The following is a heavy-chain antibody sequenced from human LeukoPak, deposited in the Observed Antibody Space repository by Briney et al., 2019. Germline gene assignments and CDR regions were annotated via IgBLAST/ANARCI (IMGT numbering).Heavy chain of an antibody. CDR1: GYTFTSYA. V-gene: IGHV3-30*04. J-gene: IGHJ4*02. Sequence: SCKASGYTFTSYAMHWVRQAPGKGLEWVAVISYDGSNKYYADSVKGRFTISRDNSKNTLYLQMNSLRAEDTAVYYCATERLGYCSSTSCSTHYYFDYWGQGTLVTVSS. CDR3: ATERLGYCSSTSCSTHYYFDY. CDR2: ISYDGSNK. D-gene: IGHD2-2*02.